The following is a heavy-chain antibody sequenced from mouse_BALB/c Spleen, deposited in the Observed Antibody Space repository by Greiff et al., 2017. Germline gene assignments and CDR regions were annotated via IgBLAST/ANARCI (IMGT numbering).Heavy chain of an antibody. J-gene: IGHJ1*01. CDR1: GYTFTSYT. V-gene: IGHV1-4*01. CDR3: AFYLRWYFDV. CDR2: INPSSGYT. Sequence: VKLMESGAELARPGASVKMSCKASGYTFTSYTMHWVKQRPGQGLEWIGYINPSSGYTNYNQKFKDKATLTADKSSSTAYMQLSSLTSKDSAVYYCAFYLRWYFDVWGAGTTVTVSS. D-gene: IGHD5-5*01.